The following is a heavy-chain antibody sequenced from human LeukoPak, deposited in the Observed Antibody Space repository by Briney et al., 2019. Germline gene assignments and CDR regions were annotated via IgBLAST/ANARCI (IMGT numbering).Heavy chain of an antibody. J-gene: IGHJ3*02. CDR1: GGSISSGDYY. CDR2: IYYSGST. Sequence: SETLSLTCTVSGGSISSGDYYWSWIRQPPGKGLEWIGYIYYSGSTYYNPSLKSRVTISVDTSKNRFSLKLSSVTAADTAVYYCARAPPGVTGAFDIWGQGTMVTVSS. CDR3: ARAPPGVTGAFDI. V-gene: IGHV4-30-4*08. D-gene: IGHD4-23*01.